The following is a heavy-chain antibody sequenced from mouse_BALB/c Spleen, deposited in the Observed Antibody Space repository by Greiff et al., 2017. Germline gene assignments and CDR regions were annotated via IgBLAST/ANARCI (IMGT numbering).Heavy chain of an antibody. CDR2: IYPGSGST. CDR1: GYTFTSYW. Sequence: QVQLQQPGAELVKPGASVKMSCKASGYTFTSYWMHWVKQRPGQGLEWIGNIYPGSGSTNYDEKFKSKATLTVDTSSSTAYMQLSSLTSEDSAVYYCTRYDGLAPYAMDYWGQGTSVTVSS. V-gene: IGHV1-55*01. J-gene: IGHJ4*01. D-gene: IGHD2-3*01. CDR3: TRYDGLAPYAMDY.